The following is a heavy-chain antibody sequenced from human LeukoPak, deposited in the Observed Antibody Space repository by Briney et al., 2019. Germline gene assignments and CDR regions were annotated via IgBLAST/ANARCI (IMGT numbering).Heavy chain of an antibody. CDR3: AKHSGSYGFDY. Sequence: PGGSLRLSCTASGFTFSSFAMSWARQAPGMGLEWVSAITDSGSSAYYADSVKGRRFTISRDNSKNTLYLQMNGLRAEDTAVYYCAKHSGSYGFDYWGQGTLVTVSS. CDR1: GFTFSSFA. CDR2: ITDSGSSA. D-gene: IGHD1-26*01. V-gene: IGHV3-23*01. J-gene: IGHJ4*02.